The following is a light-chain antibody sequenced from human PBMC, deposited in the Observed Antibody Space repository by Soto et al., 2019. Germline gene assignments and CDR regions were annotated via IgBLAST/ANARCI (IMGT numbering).Light chain of an antibody. CDR2: GAS. CDR1: QSVSSSS. CDR3: QQYGNSPIT. Sequence: EIVLTQSPGTLSLSPGERATLSCGASQSVSSSSLAWYQQKPGQAPRLLIYGASTRATGIPARFSGSGSGTDFTLTISRVEPEDFAVYYCQQYGNSPITFGQGTRLEIK. V-gene: IGKV3-20*01. J-gene: IGKJ5*01.